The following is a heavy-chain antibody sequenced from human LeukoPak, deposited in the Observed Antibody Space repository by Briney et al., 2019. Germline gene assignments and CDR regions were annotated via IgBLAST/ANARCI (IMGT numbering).Heavy chain of an antibody. J-gene: IGHJ1*01. CDR3: ARSEQQLGSEYFQH. D-gene: IGHD6-13*01. V-gene: IGHV5-51*01. CDR1: GYSFSTYW. Sequence: GESLKVSCKGSGYSFSTYWIGWVRRMPGKGLEWMGIIYPGDSDTRYSPSFQGQVTISADKSISTAYLQWSSLKASDTAMYYCARSEQQLGSEYFQHWGQGTLVTVSS. CDR2: IYPGDSDT.